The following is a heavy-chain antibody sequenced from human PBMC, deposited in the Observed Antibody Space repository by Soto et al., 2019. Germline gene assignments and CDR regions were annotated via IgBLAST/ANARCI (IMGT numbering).Heavy chain of an antibody. J-gene: IGHJ6*03. Sequence: ASVKVSCKASGYTFTSYDINWVRQATGQGLEWMGWMNPNSGNTGYAQKFQGRVTMTRNTSISTAYMELSSLRSEDTAVYYCARGPSSPLRFLEWLPKKGQYYYYYMDVWGKGTTVTVSS. CDR3: ARGPSSPLRFLEWLPKKGQYYYYYMDV. CDR2: MNPNSGNT. D-gene: IGHD3-3*01. CDR1: GYTFTSYD. V-gene: IGHV1-8*01.